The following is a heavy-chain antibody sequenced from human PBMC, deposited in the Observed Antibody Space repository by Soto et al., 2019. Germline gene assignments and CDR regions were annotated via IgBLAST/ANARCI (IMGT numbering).Heavy chain of an antibody. CDR3: ARESGAARATVDYYYFYMDV. CDR1: GDRFTDYY. J-gene: IGHJ6*03. D-gene: IGHD6-25*01. CDR2: INPNSGVT. Sequence: QVQLVQSGAEVKEPGASVTVSCRASGDRFTDYYMHWVRQAPGQGLEWMGCINPNSGVTKYAQKFQGWVTMTRDTSNRTVYMQLSRLRFDDTAISYCARESGAARATVDYYYFYMDVWGTGTTVTVPS. V-gene: IGHV1-2*04.